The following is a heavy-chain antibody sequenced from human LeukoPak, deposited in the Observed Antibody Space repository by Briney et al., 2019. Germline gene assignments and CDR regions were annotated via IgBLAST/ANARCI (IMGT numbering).Heavy chain of an antibody. CDR3: ARDRDGPFDP. Sequence: NPSETLSLTCTVSGGAISSYYWGWIRQPPGKGLEWIGYIYYSGSTNYNPSLKSRVTISVDTSKNQFSLKLSSVTAADTAVYYCARDRDGPFDPWGQGTLVTVSS. J-gene: IGHJ5*02. CDR1: GGAISSYY. V-gene: IGHV4-59*01. CDR2: IYYSGST. D-gene: IGHD2-21*02.